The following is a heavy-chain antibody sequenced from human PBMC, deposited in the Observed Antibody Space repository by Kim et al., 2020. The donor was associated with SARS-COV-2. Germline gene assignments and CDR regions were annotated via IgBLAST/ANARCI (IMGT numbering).Heavy chain of an antibody. CDR2: GST. J-gene: IGHJ2*01. Sequence: GSTYYAAPVKGRFTISRDNSKNTLYLQMNSLRAEDTAVYYCAREREYADLWGRGTLVTVSS. CDR3: AREREYADL. V-gene: IGHV3-53*01.